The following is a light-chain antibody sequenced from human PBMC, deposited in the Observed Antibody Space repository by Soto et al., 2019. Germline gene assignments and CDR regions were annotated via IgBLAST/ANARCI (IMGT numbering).Light chain of an antibody. CDR3: QQYNNWPIT. CDR1: QSVSGN. V-gene: IGKV3-15*01. CDR2: GAS. Sequence: EIVMTQSPATLSVSQGERATLSCRASQSVSGNLAWYQQKPGQAPRLLIYGASTRATGIPARFSGSGSGTEFTLTISSLQSEDFAVYYCQQYNNWPITFGQGTRLEIK. J-gene: IGKJ5*01.